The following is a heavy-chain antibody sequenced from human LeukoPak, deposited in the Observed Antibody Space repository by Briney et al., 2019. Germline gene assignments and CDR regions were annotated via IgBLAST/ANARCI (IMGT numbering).Heavy chain of an antibody. V-gene: IGHV2-5*02. D-gene: IGHD4-17*01. Sequence: SGPTLVKPPQTLTLTCTFSGFSLSTSGVGVGWVRQPPGKALEWLALIYWDDDKRYSPSLKSRLTITKDTSKNQVVLTMTNMDPVDTATYYCAHSVDDYGDYVARFDPWGQGTLVTVSS. J-gene: IGHJ5*02. CDR2: IYWDDDK. CDR1: GFSLSTSGVG. CDR3: AHSVDDYGDYVARFDP.